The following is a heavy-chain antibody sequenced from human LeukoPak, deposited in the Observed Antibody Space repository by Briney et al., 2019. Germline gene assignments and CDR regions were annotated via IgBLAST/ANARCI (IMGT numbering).Heavy chain of an antibody. D-gene: IGHD1-7*01. Sequence: ASVKVSCKASGYTFTSYDINWVRQATGQGLEWMGWMNPNSGNTGYAQKFQGRVTITRNTTISTAYLQWSSLKASDTAMYYCARSRYNWNLGLLDYWGQGTLVTVSS. CDR2: MNPNSGNT. V-gene: IGHV1-8*03. CDR3: ARSRYNWNLGLLDY. J-gene: IGHJ4*02. CDR1: GYTFTSYD.